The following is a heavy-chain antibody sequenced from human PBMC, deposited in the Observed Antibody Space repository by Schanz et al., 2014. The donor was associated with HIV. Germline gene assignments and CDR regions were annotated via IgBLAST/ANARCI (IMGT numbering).Heavy chain of an antibody. Sequence: QVQLVESGGGLVKPGGSLRLSCAASGFSLSGYGMNWVRQAPGKGLEWVARISPDGDTQHYADSLKGRFTISRDNFKNTLDLQMDSLRPDDTAVYYCAKGYTSSSVFNLWGRGTLVTVSS. D-gene: IGHD6-6*01. CDR1: GFSLSGYG. CDR2: ISPDGDTQ. CDR3: AKGYTSSSVFNL. J-gene: IGHJ2*01. V-gene: IGHV3-30*18.